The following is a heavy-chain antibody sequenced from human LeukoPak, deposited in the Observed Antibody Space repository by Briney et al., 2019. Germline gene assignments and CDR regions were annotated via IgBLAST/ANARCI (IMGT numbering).Heavy chain of an antibody. CDR2: INHSGST. D-gene: IGHD5-18*01. V-gene: IGHV4-34*01. CDR3: ARAWIQLSGGFDY. J-gene: IGHJ4*02. CDR1: GGSFSGYY. Sequence: PSETLSLTCAVYGGSFSGYYWSWIRQPPGKGLEWIGEINHSGSTNYNPSLKSRVTISVDTSKNQFSLKLSSVTAADTAVYYCARAWIQLSGGFDYWGQGTLVTVSS.